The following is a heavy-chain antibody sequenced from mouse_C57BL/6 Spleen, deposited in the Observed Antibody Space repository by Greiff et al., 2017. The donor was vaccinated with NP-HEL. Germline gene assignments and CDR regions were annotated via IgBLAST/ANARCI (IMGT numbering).Heavy chain of an antibody. CDR2: IWGVGST. CDR3: ASKAHYYGSRYWYFAV. V-gene: IGHV2-6*01. J-gene: IGHJ1*03. Sequence: VQLVESGPGLVAPSQSLSITCTVSGFSLTNYGVDWVRQSPGKGLAWLGDIWGVGSTNYNSAQKSRLTICKDNSTSQVSLKMNSRQTDDTAMYYCASKAHYYGSRYWYFAVWGTGTTVTVSS. CDR1: GFSLTNYG. D-gene: IGHD1-1*01.